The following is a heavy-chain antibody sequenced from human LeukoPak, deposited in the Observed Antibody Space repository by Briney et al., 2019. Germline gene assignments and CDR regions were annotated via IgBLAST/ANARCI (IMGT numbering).Heavy chain of an antibody. CDR1: GGSISSYY. CDR3: ARGLGGDYFDY. CDR2: IYYSGST. D-gene: IGHD2-21*01. V-gene: IGHV4-59*01. Sequence: SDTLSLTCTVSGGSISSYYWSWIRQPPGKGLEWIGYIYYSGSTNYNPSLKSRVTISVDTSKNQFSLKLSSVTAADTAVYYCARGLGGDYFDYWGQGTLVTVSS. J-gene: IGHJ4*02.